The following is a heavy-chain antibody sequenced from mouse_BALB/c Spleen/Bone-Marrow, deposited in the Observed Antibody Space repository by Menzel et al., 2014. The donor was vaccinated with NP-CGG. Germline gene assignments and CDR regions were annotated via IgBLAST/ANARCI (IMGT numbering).Heavy chain of an antibody. Sequence: VQLKESGPELVKPGASVKMSCKASGYTLTSYVMHWVKQKPGQGLEWIGYINPYNDGTKYNEKFKGEATLTSDKSSSTAYMELSSLTSEDSAVYYCARSGRYDGFAYWGQGTLVTVSA. V-gene: IGHV1-14*01. CDR1: GYTLTSYV. J-gene: IGHJ3*01. CDR2: INPYNDGT. CDR3: ARSGRYDGFAY. D-gene: IGHD2-14*01.